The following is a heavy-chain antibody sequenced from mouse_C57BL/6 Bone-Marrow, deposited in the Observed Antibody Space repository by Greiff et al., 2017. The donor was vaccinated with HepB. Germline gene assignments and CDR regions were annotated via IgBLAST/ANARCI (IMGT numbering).Heavy chain of an antibody. Sequence: LQESGPELVKPGASVKLSCKASGYTFTSYDINWVKQRPGQGLEWIGWIYPRDGSTKYNEKFKGKATLTVDTSSSTAYMELHSLTSEDSAVYFCARKAYYSNYGYYAMDYWGQGTSVTVSS. CDR1: GYTFTSYD. CDR2: IYPRDGST. CDR3: ARKAYYSNYGYYAMDY. D-gene: IGHD2-5*01. V-gene: IGHV1-85*01. J-gene: IGHJ4*01.